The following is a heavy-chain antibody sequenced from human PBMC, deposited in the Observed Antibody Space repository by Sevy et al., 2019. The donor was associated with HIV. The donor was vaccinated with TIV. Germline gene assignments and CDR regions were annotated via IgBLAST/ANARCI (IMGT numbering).Heavy chain of an antibody. J-gene: IGHJ6*02. V-gene: IGHV3-48*02. Sequence: GGCLRLSCAASGFTFSSYSMNWVRQAPGKGLEWVSYISSSSSTIYYTDSVKGRFTISRDNAKNSLYLQMNSLRDEDTAVYYCARDWRGMALSYYYYGMDVWGQGTTVTVSS. D-gene: IGHD3-16*01. CDR2: ISSSSSTI. CDR1: GFTFSSYS. CDR3: ARDWRGMALSYYYYGMDV.